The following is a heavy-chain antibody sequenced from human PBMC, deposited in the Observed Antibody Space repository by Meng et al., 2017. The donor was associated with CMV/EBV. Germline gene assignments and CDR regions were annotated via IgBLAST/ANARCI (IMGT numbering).Heavy chain of an antibody. D-gene: IGHD1-1*01. Sequence: QVQLQQVGPGLVKPSETLALTCRVSGVSIRTHYWSWVRQTPGKGLEWIASIHYTGRADYSPSLKSRLTISVDTSDSQLSLKLSSVTPADTAMYYCAERGGGYWGQGILVTVSS. CDR1: GVSIRTHY. CDR3: AERGGGY. CDR2: IHYTGRA. V-gene: IGHV4-59*11. J-gene: IGHJ4*02.